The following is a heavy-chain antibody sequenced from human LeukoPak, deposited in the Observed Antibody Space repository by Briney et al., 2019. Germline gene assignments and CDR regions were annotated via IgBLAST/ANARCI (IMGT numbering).Heavy chain of an antibody. Sequence: SGGSLRLSCAASGFTFTTYWMTWVRQAPGKGLEWVANIKQDGSDKYYVDSVKGRFTISRDNARKSVYLQMNSLRAEDTAVYYCAKDAPRYSSGWYSAFDYWGQGTLVTVSS. J-gene: IGHJ4*02. V-gene: IGHV3-7*01. CDR2: IKQDGSDK. D-gene: IGHD6-19*01. CDR1: GFTFTTYW. CDR3: AKDAPRYSSGWYSAFDY.